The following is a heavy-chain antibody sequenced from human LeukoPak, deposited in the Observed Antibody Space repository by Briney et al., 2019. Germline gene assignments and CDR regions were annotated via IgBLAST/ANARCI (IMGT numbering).Heavy chain of an antibody. D-gene: IGHD1-26*01. V-gene: IGHV4-4*07. CDR2: IYSSGST. Sequence: SETLCLTCTVSGGSISSDYWSRIRQPAGKGLEWLGRIYSSGSTNYNPSLKSRVTMSVDTSKNQFSLKLSSVTAADTAVYYCARGSGSYDSWGQGTLVIVSS. CDR3: ARGSGSYDS. CDR1: GGSISSDY. J-gene: IGHJ4*02.